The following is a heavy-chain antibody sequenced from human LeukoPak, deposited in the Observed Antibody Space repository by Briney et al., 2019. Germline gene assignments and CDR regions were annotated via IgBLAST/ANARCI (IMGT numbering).Heavy chain of an antibody. CDR1: GFTFSSYA. J-gene: IGHJ4*02. CDR3: ARDPWRFRYSSGWSTDY. Sequence: TGGSLRLSCAASGFTFSSYAMHWVRQAPGKGLEWVAVISYDGSNKYYADSVKGRFTISRDNSKNTLYLQMNSLRAEDTAVYYCARDPWRFRYSSGWSTDYWGQGTLVTVSS. D-gene: IGHD6-19*01. V-gene: IGHV3-30-3*01. CDR2: ISYDGSNK.